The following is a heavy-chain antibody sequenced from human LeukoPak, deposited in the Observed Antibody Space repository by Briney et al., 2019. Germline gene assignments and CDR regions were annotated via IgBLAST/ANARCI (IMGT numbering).Heavy chain of an antibody. CDR3: ARERYSSSWPRAEYFQH. CDR2: ISVYNGNT. D-gene: IGHD6-13*01. Sequence: ASVKVSCKASGYTFSSYGISWVRQAPGQGLEWMGWISVYNGNTNYAQKLQGRVTMTTDTSTSTAYMELRSLRSDDTAVYYCARERYSSSWPRAEYFQHWGQGTLVTVSS. V-gene: IGHV1-18*01. CDR1: GYTFSSYG. J-gene: IGHJ1*01.